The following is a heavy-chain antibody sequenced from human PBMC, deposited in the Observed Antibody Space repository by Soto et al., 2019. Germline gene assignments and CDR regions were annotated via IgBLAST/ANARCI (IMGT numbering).Heavy chain of an antibody. Sequence: GESLKISCKGSGCSFTSYWISWVHQMPGKGLEWMGRIDPIDSYTNYSPSFQGHVTISADKSISTAYLQWSSLKASDTAMYYCARRAHMSRRGETFSYYYYGMDVWGQGTTVTVSS. D-gene: IGHD3-16*01. V-gene: IGHV5-10-1*01. CDR1: GCSFTSYW. CDR3: ARRAHMSRRGETFSYYYYGMDV. J-gene: IGHJ6*02. CDR2: IDPIDSYT.